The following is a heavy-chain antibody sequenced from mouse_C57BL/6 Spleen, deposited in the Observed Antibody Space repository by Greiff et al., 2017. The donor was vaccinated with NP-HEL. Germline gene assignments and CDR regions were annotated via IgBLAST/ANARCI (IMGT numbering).Heavy chain of an antibody. D-gene: IGHD2-4*01. CDR1: GYTFTTYP. J-gene: IGHJ4*01. Sequence: VKLQESGAELVKPGASVKMSCKASGYTFTTYPIEWMKQNHGKSLEWIGNFHPYNDDTKYNEKFKGKATLTVEKSSSTVYLELSRLTSDDSAVYYCARGVYYDYDDYAMDYWGQGTSVTVSS. V-gene: IGHV1-47*01. CDR3: ARGVYYDYDDYAMDY. CDR2: FHPYNDDT.